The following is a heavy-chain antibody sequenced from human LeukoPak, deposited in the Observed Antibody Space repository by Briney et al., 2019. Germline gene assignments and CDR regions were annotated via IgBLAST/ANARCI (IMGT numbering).Heavy chain of an antibody. V-gene: IGHV3-74*01. CDR3: ARDLGCSPRD. J-gene: IGHJ4*02. Sequence: GSLRLSCAASGFTFSSYWMHWVRQAPGKGLVWVSLINSDGGSSSYADSVKGRFTISRDNAKNTLYLQMNSLTTEDTAVYYCARDLGCSPRDWGQGTLVTVSS. CDR2: INSDGGSS. D-gene: IGHD3-10*02. CDR1: GFTFSSYW.